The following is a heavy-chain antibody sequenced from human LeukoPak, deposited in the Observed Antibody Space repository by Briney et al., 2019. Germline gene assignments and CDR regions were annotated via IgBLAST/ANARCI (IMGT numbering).Heavy chain of an antibody. Sequence: PGGSLRLSCAASGFTFSSYAMSWVRQAPGKGLEWVSAISGSSGSTYYADSVKGRFTISRDNSKNTLYLQMNSLRAEDTAVYYCAKVVGGYYYDSSGYFDYWGQGTLVTVSS. V-gene: IGHV3-23*01. CDR2: ISGSSGST. D-gene: IGHD3-22*01. CDR1: GFTFSSYA. J-gene: IGHJ4*02. CDR3: AKVVGGYYYDSSGYFDY.